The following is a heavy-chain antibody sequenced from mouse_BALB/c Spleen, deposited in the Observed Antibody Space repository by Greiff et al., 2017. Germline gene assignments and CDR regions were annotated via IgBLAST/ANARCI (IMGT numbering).Heavy chain of an antibody. V-gene: IGHV5-6-4*01. CDR2: ISSGGSYT. J-gene: IGHJ4*01. Sequence: EVKLEESGGGLVKPGGSLKLSCAASGFTFSSYTMSWVRQTPEKRLEWVATISSGGSYTYYPDSVKGRFTISRDNAKNTLYLQMSSLKSEDTAMYYCTRENGGYAMDYWGQGTSVTVSS. CDR3: TRENGGYAMDY. CDR1: GFTFSSYT.